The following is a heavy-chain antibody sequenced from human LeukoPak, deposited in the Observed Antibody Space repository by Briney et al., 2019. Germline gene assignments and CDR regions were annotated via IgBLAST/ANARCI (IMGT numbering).Heavy chain of an antibody. V-gene: IGHV3-30*02. D-gene: IGHD6-13*01. CDR3: ARHFLSPSSSSWAGDYYYYYYMDV. J-gene: IGHJ6*03. Sequence: GGSLRLSCAASGFTFSNYGMHWVRQAPGKGLEWVAFIPYDGSNKYYADSVKGRFTISRDNSKNTLYLQMNSLRAEDTAMYYCARHFLSPSSSSWAGDYYYYYYMDVWGKGTTVTVSS. CDR1: GFTFSNYG. CDR2: IPYDGSNK.